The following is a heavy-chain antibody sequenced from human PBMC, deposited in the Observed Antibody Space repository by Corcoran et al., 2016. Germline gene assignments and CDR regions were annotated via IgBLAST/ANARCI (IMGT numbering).Heavy chain of an antibody. J-gene: IGHJ3*01. D-gene: IGHD6-25*01. V-gene: IGHV3-74*03. CDR2: ITGDGSDT. CDR1: GLAFSTYW. CDR3: ARGGGWSSGRFRAFGF. Sequence: EVQLVESGGGLVQPGGSLRLSCAASGLAFSTYWMHWVRQVPGKGLMWVSRITGDGSDTTYADPVKGRCTISRDNAGNTLYLQRDRLRAEDTAVYYGARGGGWSSGRFRAFGFWGQGTMVTVSS.